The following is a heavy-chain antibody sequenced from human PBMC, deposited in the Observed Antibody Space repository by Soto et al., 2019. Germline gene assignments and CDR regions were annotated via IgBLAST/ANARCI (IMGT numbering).Heavy chain of an antibody. D-gene: IGHD6-6*01. Sequence: PGGSLRLSCAASGLRFSYYGMHLVRPAPGKGLEWVAIKTYDGSGELYADSVKGRFTISRDNSKSTLYLQMDSLRVEDTAVYYCAKDLGRYSRASALGYNYAMDVWGQGNTVTVSS. J-gene: IGHJ6*02. CDR2: KTYDGSGE. CDR1: GLRFSYYG. CDR3: AKDLGRYSRASALGYNYAMDV. V-gene: IGHV3-30*18.